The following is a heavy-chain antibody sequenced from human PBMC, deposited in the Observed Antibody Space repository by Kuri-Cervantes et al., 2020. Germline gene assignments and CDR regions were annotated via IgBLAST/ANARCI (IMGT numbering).Heavy chain of an antibody. CDR3: ARDGYYYDSSGHYYYYGMDV. CDR2: ISWDGGST. V-gene: IGHV3-43*01. Sequence: GGSLRLSCAASGFTFDDYTKHWVRQAPGKGLEWVSLISWDGGSTYYADSVKGRFTISRDNAKNSLYLQMNSLRDEDTAVYYCARDGYYYDSSGHYYYYGMDVWGQGTTVTVSS. CDR1: GFTFDDYT. D-gene: IGHD3-22*01. J-gene: IGHJ6*02.